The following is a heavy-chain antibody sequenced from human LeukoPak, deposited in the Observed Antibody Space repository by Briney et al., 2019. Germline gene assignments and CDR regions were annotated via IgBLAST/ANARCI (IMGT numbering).Heavy chain of an antibody. CDR2: IYTSGST. V-gene: IGHV4-4*07. CDR3: ARDYCGGDCSGRFDP. D-gene: IGHD2-21*02. CDR1: GGSISSYY. J-gene: IGHJ5*02. Sequence: PSETLSLTCTVSGGSISSYYWSWLRQPAGKGLEWIGRIYTSGSTNYNPSLKSRVTMSVDTSKNQFSLKLSSVTAADTAVYYCARDYCGGDCSGRFDPWGQGTLVTVSS.